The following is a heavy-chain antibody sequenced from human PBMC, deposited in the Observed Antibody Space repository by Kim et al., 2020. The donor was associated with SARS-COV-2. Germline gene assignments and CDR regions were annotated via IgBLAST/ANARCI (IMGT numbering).Heavy chain of an antibody. Sequence: SETLSLTCAVYGGSFSGYYWSWIRQPPGKGLEWIGEINHSGSTNYNPSLKSRVTISVDTSKNQFSLKLSSVTAADTAVYYCARGGRKTSKYYYGSGSCSEGGWFDPWGQGTLVTVSS. CDR1: GGSFSGYY. CDR2: INHSGST. V-gene: IGHV4-34*01. D-gene: IGHD3-10*01. CDR3: ARGGRKTSKYYYGSGSCSEGGWFDP. J-gene: IGHJ5*02.